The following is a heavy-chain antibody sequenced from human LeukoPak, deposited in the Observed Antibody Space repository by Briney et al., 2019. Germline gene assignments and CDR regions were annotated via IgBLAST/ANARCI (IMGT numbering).Heavy chain of an antibody. CDR2: ISWNSGSI. CDR1: GFTFDDYA. V-gene: IGHV3-9*01. D-gene: IGHD3-3*01. Sequence: GGSLRLSCAASGFTFDDYAMHWVRQAPGKGLEWVSGISWNSGSIGYADSVKGRFTVSRDNAKNSLYLQMNSLRAEDTALYYCAKDGDFWSGFDYWGQGTLVTASS. J-gene: IGHJ4*02. CDR3: AKDGDFWSGFDY.